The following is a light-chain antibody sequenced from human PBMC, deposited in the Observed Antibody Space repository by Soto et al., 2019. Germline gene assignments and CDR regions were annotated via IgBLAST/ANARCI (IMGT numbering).Light chain of an antibody. J-gene: IGKJ1*01. Sequence: EIVLTQSPGTLSLSPGERATLSCSASQSVSSSYLAWYQQKPGQAPRLLIYGASSRATGITDRFSGSGSGTDFTLTSSSLEPEEFAVYYRQQYGGASWPFGQGTEEEIQ. CDR3: QQYGGASWP. V-gene: IGKV3-20*01. CDR1: QSVSSSY. CDR2: GAS.